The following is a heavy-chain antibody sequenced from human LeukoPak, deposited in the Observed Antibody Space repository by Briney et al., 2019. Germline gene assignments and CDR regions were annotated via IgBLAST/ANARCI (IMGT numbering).Heavy chain of an antibody. D-gene: IGHD4-11*01. CDR3: AREFYSNYRDAFDI. Sequence: ASVKVSCKASGYTFTSYGISWVRQAPGQGLEWMGWINPNSGGTNYAQKFQGRVTMTGDTSISTAYMELSRLRSDDTAVYYCAREFYSNYRDAFDIWGQGTMVTVSS. CDR2: INPNSGGT. V-gene: IGHV1-2*02. CDR1: GYTFTSYG. J-gene: IGHJ3*02.